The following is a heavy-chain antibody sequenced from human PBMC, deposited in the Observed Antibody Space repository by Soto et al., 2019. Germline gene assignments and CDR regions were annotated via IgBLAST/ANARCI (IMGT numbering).Heavy chain of an antibody. CDR3: ARTYSRNPLFDY. CDR2: INAGNGNT. J-gene: IGHJ4*02. CDR1: GYTFTSYA. D-gene: IGHD6-13*01. V-gene: IGHV1-3*01. Sequence: SVKVSCEASGYTFTSYAMHWVRQAPGQRLEWKGWINAGNGNTKYSQKFQGRVTITRDTSASTAYMELSSLRSEDTAVYYCARTYSRNPLFDYWGQGTLVTVSS.